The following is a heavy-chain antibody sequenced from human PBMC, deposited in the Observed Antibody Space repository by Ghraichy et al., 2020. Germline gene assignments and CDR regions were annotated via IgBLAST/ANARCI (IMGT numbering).Heavy chain of an antibody. D-gene: IGHD5-18*01. V-gene: IGHV3-23*01. J-gene: IGHJ4*02. CDR3: AKDRGGYSYGSAFDY. CDR1: GFTFSSYA. CDR2: ISGSGGST. Sequence: GGSLRLSCAASGFTFSSYAMSWVRQAPGKGLEWVSAISGSGGSTYYADSVKGRFTISRDNSKNTLYLQMNSLRAEDTAVYYCAKDRGGYSYGSAFDYWGQGTLVTVSS.